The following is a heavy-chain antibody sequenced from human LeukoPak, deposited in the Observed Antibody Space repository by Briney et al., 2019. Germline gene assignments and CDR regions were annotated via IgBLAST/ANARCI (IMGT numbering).Heavy chain of an antibody. D-gene: IGHD3-22*01. CDR3: AKPYYDSSGYYPFFDY. Sequence: GASVKVSCKASGYTFTSYYMHWVRQAPGQGLEWMGLINPTGGSTGYAQKFQGRVTMTEDTSTDTAYMELSSLRSEDTAVYYCAKPYYDSSGYYPFFDYWGQGTLVTVSS. CDR2: INPTGGST. V-gene: IGHV1-46*01. J-gene: IGHJ4*02. CDR1: GYTFTSYY.